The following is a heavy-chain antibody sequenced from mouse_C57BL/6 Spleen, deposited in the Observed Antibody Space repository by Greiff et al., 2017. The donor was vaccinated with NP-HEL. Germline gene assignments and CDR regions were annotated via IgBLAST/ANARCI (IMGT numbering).Heavy chain of an antibody. CDR2: FYPGDGDT. Sequence: QVQLQQSGPELVTPGASVTISCKASGYAFSSSWMNWVKQRPGKGLEWIGRFYPGDGDTNYHGKFKGKATLTADKSSSTAYMQLSSLTSEDSAVYFCARDSNYPYYAMDYWGQLTSVTVSS. J-gene: IGHJ4*01. CDR3: ARDSNYPYYAMDY. CDR1: GYAFSSSW. D-gene: IGHD2-5*01. V-gene: IGHV1-82*01.